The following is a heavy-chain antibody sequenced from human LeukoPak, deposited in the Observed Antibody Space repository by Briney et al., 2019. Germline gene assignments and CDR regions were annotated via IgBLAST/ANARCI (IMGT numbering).Heavy chain of an antibody. D-gene: IGHD3-22*01. Sequence: PETLSLTCAVYGGSFSGYYWSWIRQPPGKGLEWIGEINHSGSTNYNPSLKSRVTISVDTSKNQFSLKLSSVTAADTAVYYCARNSYYDSSGYWKFDYWGQGTLVTVSS. CDR3: ARNSYYDSSGYWKFDY. J-gene: IGHJ4*02. CDR1: GGSFSGYY. V-gene: IGHV4-34*01. CDR2: INHSGST.